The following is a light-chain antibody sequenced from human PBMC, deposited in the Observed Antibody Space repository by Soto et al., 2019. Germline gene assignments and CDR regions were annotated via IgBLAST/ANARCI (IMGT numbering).Light chain of an antibody. CDR3: QSYDSSLSAYV. CDR2: GNI. J-gene: IGLJ1*01. Sequence: QSVLTQPPSVCGAPGQRVTISCTGSSSNIGAGYDVHWYQQLPGTAPKLLIYGNINRPSGVPDRFSGSKSGTSASLAITGLQAEDEADYYCQSYDSSLSAYVFGTGTKVTVL. V-gene: IGLV1-40*01. CDR1: SSNIGAGYD.